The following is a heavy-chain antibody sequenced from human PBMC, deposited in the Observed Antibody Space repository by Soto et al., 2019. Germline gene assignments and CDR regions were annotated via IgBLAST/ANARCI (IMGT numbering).Heavy chain of an antibody. CDR2: IIPIFGTA. V-gene: IGHV1-69*12. J-gene: IGHJ3*02. CDR1: GGTFSSYA. CDR3: AYTYYYDSSGSKYAPGHYAFDI. Sequence: QVQLVQSGAEVKKPGSSVKVSCKASGGTFSSYAISWVRQAPGQGLEWMGGIIPIFGTANYAQKFQGRVTITADESTSTAYMELSSLRSEDTAVYYCAYTYYYDSSGSKYAPGHYAFDIWGQGTMVTVSS. D-gene: IGHD3-22*01.